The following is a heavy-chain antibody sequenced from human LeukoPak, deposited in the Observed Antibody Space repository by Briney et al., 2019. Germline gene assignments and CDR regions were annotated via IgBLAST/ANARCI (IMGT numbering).Heavy chain of an antibody. J-gene: IGHJ4*02. Sequence: GGSLRLSCAASGFTFSSYWMHWVRQAPGKGLVWVSRINSDGSSTNYADSVKGRFTISRGNAENTLYLQMNSLRAEDTAVYYCARKAAGVTFDYWGQGTLVTVSS. CDR3: ARKAAGVTFDY. V-gene: IGHV3-74*01. CDR2: INSDGSST. D-gene: IGHD6-13*01. CDR1: GFTFSSYW.